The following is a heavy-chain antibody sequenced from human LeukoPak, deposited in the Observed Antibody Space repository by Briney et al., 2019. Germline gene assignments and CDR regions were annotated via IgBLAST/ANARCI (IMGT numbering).Heavy chain of an antibody. D-gene: IGHD1-26*01. V-gene: IGHV3-74*01. CDR3: ARRAYSRSYFYFDY. Sequence: GGSLRLSCAASGLTISSYWMHWVRQAPGKGLVWISRINSDGSSISYADAVKGRFTISRDNAKNTLYLQMNSLRAEDTAVYYCARRAYSRSYFYFDYWGQGTLVTVSS. J-gene: IGHJ4*02. CDR2: INSDGSSI. CDR1: GLTISSYW.